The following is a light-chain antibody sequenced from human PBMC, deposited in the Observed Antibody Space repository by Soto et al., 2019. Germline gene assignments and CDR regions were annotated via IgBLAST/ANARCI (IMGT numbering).Light chain of an antibody. Sequence: DIQMTQSPSTLSASVGARVTITCRASQSISSWVAWYQQKPGKAPKLRSYAASSLQSGVPSRVSGRGAWKDFTLTSSSLQPEDFATYYCQQSYSTPITFGQGTRLDIK. V-gene: IGKV1-39*01. CDR1: QSISSW. CDR2: AAS. J-gene: IGKJ5*01. CDR3: QQSYSTPIT.